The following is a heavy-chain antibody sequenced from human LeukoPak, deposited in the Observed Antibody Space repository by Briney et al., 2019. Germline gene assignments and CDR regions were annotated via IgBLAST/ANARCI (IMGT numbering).Heavy chain of an antibody. CDR2: IIHSGANT. D-gene: IGHD3-22*01. J-gene: IGHJ3*02. V-gene: IGHV3-23*01. CDR3: AKRHYDTSGLDAFDI. Sequence: PGGSLRLSCAASGFTFSSYAMSWVRQAPGKGLEWVSAIIHSGANTYYADSVKGRFSISRDNSKNTLYLQMNSLRAGDTAVYYCAKRHYDTSGLDAFDIWGQGTTVTVSS. CDR1: GFTFSSYA.